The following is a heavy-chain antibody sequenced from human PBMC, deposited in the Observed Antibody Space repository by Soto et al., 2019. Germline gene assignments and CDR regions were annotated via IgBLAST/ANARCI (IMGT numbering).Heavy chain of an antibody. CDR3: AHTPQIIPTGIGFDF. D-gene: IGHD1-1*01. Sequence: FGPTLVNPTQTLTLTCSFSGLSLSTSGVGVGWIRQPPGKALEWLALIYWNDDKRYSPSLKSRLTITKDTSKNQVVLTMTKMDPVDTATYYCAHTPQIIPTGIGFDFWGETTLVTFSA. CDR2: IYWNDDK. J-gene: IGHJ4*02. V-gene: IGHV2-5*01. CDR1: GLSLSTSGVG.